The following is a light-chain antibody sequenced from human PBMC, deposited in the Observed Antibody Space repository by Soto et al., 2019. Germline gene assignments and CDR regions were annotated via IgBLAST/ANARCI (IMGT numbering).Light chain of an antibody. V-gene: IGKV3-20*01. J-gene: IGKJ4*01. CDR3: QQYGSSGST. CDR1: QSVTSSY. CDR2: GAS. Sequence: EIVLTQSPGTLSLSPGERATLSCRASQSVTSSYLAWYQQKPGQAPRLLIYGASSRATGIPDRFSGSGSGTDFTLTISRLEPEDFVVYYCQQYGSSGSTFGGGTKVEIK.